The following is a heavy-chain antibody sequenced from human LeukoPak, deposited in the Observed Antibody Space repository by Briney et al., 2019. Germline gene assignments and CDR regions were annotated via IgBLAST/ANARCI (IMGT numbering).Heavy chain of an antibody. D-gene: IGHD3-10*01. CDR1: GGTFTSYA. V-gene: IGHV7-4-1*02. CDR2: INTNTGNP. Sequence: ASVKVSCKTSGGTFTSYAISWVRQAPGQGLEWMGWINTNTGNPTYAQGFTGRFVFSLDTSVSTAYLQISSLKAEDTAVYYCAREGYYYGSGINAFDIWGQGTMVTVSS. J-gene: IGHJ3*02. CDR3: AREGYYYGSGINAFDI.